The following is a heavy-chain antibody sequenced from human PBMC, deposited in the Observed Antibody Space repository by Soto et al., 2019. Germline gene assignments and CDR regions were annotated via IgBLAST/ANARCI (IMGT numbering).Heavy chain of an antibody. J-gene: IGHJ4*02. CDR2: IGGRGVNT. Sequence: GGSLRLSCAASGFTFSSYAMSWVRQAPGKGLEWVSAIGGRGVNTHYADSVRGRFTISRDNSKNTLYLQMNSLRVEDTAVYYCAKRGDDFWSGYYYYFDYWGLGTLVTVSS. V-gene: IGHV3-23*01. CDR3: AKRGDDFWSGYYYYFDY. CDR1: GFTFSSYA. D-gene: IGHD3-3*01.